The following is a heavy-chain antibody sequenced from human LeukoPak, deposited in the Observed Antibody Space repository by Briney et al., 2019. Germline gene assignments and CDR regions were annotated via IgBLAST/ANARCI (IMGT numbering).Heavy chain of an antibody. J-gene: IGHJ4*02. CDR3: AKDAGNSGLFDY. V-gene: IGHV3-9*01. D-gene: IGHD6-19*01. CDR2: ISWNSGSI. Sequence: PGGSLRLSCAASGFTFDDYAMHWVRQAPGKGLEWVSGISWNSGSIGYADSVKGRFTISRDNAKNSLYLQMNSLRAEDTALYYCAKDAGNSGLFDYWGQGTLVTVSS. CDR1: GFTFDDYA.